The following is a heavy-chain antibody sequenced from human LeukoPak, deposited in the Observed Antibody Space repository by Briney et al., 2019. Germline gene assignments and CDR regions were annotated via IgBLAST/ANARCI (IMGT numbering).Heavy chain of an antibody. CDR3: AKAPEYDFWSGYHLNYYCGMDV. D-gene: IGHD3-3*01. CDR1: GFTFSSYG. Sequence: GGSLRLSCAASGFTFSSYGMHWVRQAPGKGLEWVAVISYDGSNKYYADSVKGRFTISRDNSKNTLYLQMNSPRAEDTAVYYCAKAPEYDFWSGYHLNYYCGMDVWGQGTTVTVSS. J-gene: IGHJ6*02. CDR2: ISYDGSNK. V-gene: IGHV3-30*18.